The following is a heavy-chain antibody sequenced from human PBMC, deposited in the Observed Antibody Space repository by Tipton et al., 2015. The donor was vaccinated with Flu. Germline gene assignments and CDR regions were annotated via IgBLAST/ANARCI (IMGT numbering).Heavy chain of an antibody. D-gene: IGHD3-22*01. CDR2: ISWNGGSL. V-gene: IGHV3-9*01. CDR1: GFTFDDYA. Sequence: SLRLSCAASGFTFDDYAMHWVRQAPGKGLEWVAGISWNGGSLGYADSVKGRFTISRDNAKNSLYLQMNSLGPEDTALFYCTKHVGALYHDISGLIDFWGQGTLVTVSS. J-gene: IGHJ4*02. CDR3: TKHVGALYHDISGLIDF.